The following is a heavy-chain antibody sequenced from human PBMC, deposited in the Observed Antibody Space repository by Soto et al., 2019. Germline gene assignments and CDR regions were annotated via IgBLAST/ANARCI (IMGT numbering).Heavy chain of an antibody. CDR1: GFTFSSYA. Sequence: EVQLLESGGGLVQPGGSLRLSCAASGFTFSSYAMSWVRQAPGKGLAWVSVISTSGGSTYYADSVKGRFTISRDNSKNTLYLQMNSLRAEDTAVYYCAKGGSSYYFDYWGQGTLVTVSS. CDR2: ISTSGGST. D-gene: IGHD2-15*01. CDR3: AKGGSSYYFDY. J-gene: IGHJ4*02. V-gene: IGHV3-23*01.